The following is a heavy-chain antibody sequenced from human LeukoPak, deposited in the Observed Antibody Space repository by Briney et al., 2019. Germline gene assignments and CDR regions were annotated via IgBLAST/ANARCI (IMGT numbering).Heavy chain of an antibody. CDR1: GDSISLQY. Sequence: SGTLSLTCTVTGDSISLQYWNWIRQPPGKGLEWLGYISSSGNTNYHPSVNSRVTISRDTSKNQLSLRLKSLTAADTAVYYCARRSPIAAEDYWGQGILVTVSS. J-gene: IGHJ4*02. V-gene: IGHV4-4*09. CDR3: ARRSPIAAEDY. D-gene: IGHD6-6*01. CDR2: ISSSGNT.